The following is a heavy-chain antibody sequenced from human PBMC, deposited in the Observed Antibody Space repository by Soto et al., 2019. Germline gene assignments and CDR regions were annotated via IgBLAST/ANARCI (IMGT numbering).Heavy chain of an antibody. D-gene: IGHD2-15*01. CDR2: SRNKANGYTT. V-gene: IGHV3-72*01. CDR3: AKGFCGTGTCYSGDY. J-gene: IGHJ4*02. Sequence: GGSLRLSCSVSGFPFSDQYMDWVRPAPGKGLEWVGRSRNKANGYTTEYAESVKGRFIISRDDSQSSLYLQANSLKTEDTALYYCAKGFCGTGTCYSGDYWGQGTLVTVSS. CDR1: GFPFSDQY.